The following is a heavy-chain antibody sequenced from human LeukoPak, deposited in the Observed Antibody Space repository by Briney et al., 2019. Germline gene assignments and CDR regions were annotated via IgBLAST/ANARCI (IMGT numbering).Heavy chain of an antibody. CDR1: GFTFSSHN. J-gene: IGHJ4*02. Sequence: GGSLRLSCAASGFTFSSHNMNWVRQALGKGLEWVSLITSSSSTIYYADSVKGRFTISRDNAKNSLYLQMNSLRDEDTAVYYCARNFNYWGQGTLVTVSS. CDR3: ARNFNY. V-gene: IGHV3-48*02. CDR2: ITSSSSTI.